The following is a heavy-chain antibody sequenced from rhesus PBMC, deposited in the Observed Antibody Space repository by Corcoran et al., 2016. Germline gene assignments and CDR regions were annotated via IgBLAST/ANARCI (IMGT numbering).Heavy chain of an antibody. Sequence: QVQLQESGPGLVKPSETLSLTCAVSGGSISSNYWSWIRQPPGKGLEWVGRISGSGGSTDYNPSLKSRVTISTDTSKNQFSLKLSSVTAADTAVYYCARNLGGSNYYGSGPYFDYWGQGVLVTVSS. J-gene: IGHJ4*01. D-gene: IGHD3-28*01. CDR2: ISGSGGST. V-gene: IGHV4-173*01. CDR1: GGSISSNY. CDR3: ARNLGGSNYYGSGPYFDY.